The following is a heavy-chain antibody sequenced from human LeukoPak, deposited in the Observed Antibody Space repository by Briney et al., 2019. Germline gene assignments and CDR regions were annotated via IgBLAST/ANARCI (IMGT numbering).Heavy chain of an antibody. J-gene: IGHJ4*02. Sequence: GGSLRLSCAASGFTFSYYEMNWVRQAPGKGLEWVSYIRSGGSPKFYADSVKGRFTISRDNAKNSLYLQMNSLRAEDTAVYYCATQSYGRFDYWGQGTLVTVSS. CDR2: IRSGGSPK. CDR3: ATQSYGRFDY. CDR1: GFTFSYYE. D-gene: IGHD5-18*01. V-gene: IGHV3-48*03.